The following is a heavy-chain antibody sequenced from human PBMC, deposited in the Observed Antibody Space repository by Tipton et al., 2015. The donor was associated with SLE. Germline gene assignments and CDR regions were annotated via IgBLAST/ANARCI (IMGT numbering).Heavy chain of an antibody. V-gene: IGHV3-7*01. CDR2: IKQDGSEK. Sequence: SMRLSCAASGFTFSSYWMSWVRQAPGKGLEWVANIKQDGSEKYYVDSVKGRFTISRDNAKNSLYLQMNSPRAEDTGVYYCARDPRIAARQEAPPYCGQRTLVTVSS. D-gene: IGHD6-6*01. J-gene: IGHJ4*02. CDR1: GFTFSSYW. CDR3: ARDPRIAARQEAPPY.